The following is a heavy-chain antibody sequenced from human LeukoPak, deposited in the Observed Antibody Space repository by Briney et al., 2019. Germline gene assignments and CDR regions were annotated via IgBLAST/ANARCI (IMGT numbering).Heavy chain of an antibody. V-gene: IGHV3-64*01. Sequence: GGSLRLSCAASGFTFSSYAMHWVRQAPGKGLEYVSAFSSNGGSTYYANSVKGRFTISRDNSKNTLYLQMGSLRAEDMAVYYCARSIANERYFQHWGQGTLVTVSS. CDR2: FSSNGGST. J-gene: IGHJ1*01. CDR1: GFTFSSYA. CDR3: ARSIANERYFQH.